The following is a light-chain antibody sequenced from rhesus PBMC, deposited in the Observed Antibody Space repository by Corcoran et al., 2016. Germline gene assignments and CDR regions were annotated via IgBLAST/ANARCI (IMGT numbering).Light chain of an antibody. Sequence: DIQMTQSPSSLSASVGDTVTITCRASQDIGSDLNWFQQKPGKAPNLLIYSASSLESGVPSRLSGSGSGTEFTLTISSLQPEDFAAYYCLQHDVYPFTFGPGTKLDIK. CDR3: LQHDVYPFT. V-gene: IGKV1-28*01. J-gene: IGKJ3*01. CDR2: SAS. CDR1: QDIGSD.